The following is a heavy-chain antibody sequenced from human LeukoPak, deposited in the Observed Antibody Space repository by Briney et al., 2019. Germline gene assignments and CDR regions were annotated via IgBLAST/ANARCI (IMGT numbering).Heavy chain of an antibody. J-gene: IGHJ4*02. CDR2: ISGSGGST. D-gene: IGHD3-10*01. CDR3: AKELDYYGSGSHDY. Sequence: GGSLRLSCAASGFTFSSYAVSWVRQAPGKGLEWVSAISGSGGSTYYADSVKGRFTISRDNSKNTLYLQMNSLRAEDTAVYYCAKELDYYGSGSHDYWGQGTLVTVSS. CDR1: GFTFSSYA. V-gene: IGHV3-23*01.